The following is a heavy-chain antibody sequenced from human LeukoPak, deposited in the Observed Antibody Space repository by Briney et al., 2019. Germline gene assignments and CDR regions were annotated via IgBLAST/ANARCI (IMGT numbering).Heavy chain of an antibody. CDR3: ARDQEAFDY. J-gene: IGHJ4*02. V-gene: IGHV1-46*01. CDR1: GYTFTSYY. Sequence: ASVKVSCKASGYTFTSYYIHWVRQAPGQGLEWMGMIYPRDGSTSYAQKFQGRVTVTRDTSTSTVHMELSGLRSEDTAVYYCARDQEAFDYWGQGTLVTVSS. CDR2: IYPRDGST.